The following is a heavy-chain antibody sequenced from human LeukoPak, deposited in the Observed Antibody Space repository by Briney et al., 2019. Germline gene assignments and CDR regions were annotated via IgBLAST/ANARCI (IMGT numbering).Heavy chain of an antibody. CDR1: VGINSSYL. V-gene: IGHV4-59*01. J-gene: IGHJ5*02. CDR2: IYYSWSN. CDR3: GRGTTRGVRPHNLFDP. D-gene: IGHD3-10*01. Sequence: PSGTLSLTCTVSVGINSSYLWYWIRQPPGKGQAWIGYIYYSWSNNYNPSLKSRVTISVDTSKNQFFLKLSSVTAADTAVYYCGRGTTRGVRPHNLFDPWGQGTLVTVSS.